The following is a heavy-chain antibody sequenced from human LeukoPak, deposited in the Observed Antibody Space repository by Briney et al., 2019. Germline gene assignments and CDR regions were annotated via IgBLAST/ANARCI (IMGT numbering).Heavy chain of an antibody. J-gene: IGHJ3*02. V-gene: IGHV3-48*04. CDR1: GFTFSSYS. CDR2: ISSSGSTI. Sequence: HPGGSLRLSCAASGFTFSSYSMNWVRQAPGKGLEWVSYISSSGSTIYYADSVKGRFTISRDNAKNSLYLQMNSLRAEDTAVYYCARDERDYYGSGAAFDIWGQGTMVTVSS. D-gene: IGHD3-10*01. CDR3: ARDERDYYGSGAAFDI.